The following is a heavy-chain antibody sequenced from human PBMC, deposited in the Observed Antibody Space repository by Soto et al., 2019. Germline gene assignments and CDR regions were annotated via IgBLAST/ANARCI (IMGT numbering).Heavy chain of an antibody. V-gene: IGHV1-8*01. CDR3: ARGLFLGETVILAPTYYYYGMDV. D-gene: IGHD4-4*01. CDR1: GYTFTSYD. Sequence: QVQLVQSGAEVKKPGASVKVSCKASGYTFTSYDINWVRQATGQGLEWMGWMNPNSGNTGYAQKFQGRVTMTRNTPISTAYMELSSLRSEDTAVYYCARGLFLGETVILAPTYYYYGMDVWGQGTTVTVSS. CDR2: MNPNSGNT. J-gene: IGHJ6*02.